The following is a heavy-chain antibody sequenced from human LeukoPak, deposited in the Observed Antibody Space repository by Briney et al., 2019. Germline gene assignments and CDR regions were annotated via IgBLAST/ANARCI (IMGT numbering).Heavy chain of an antibody. V-gene: IGHV4-59*01. CDR3: ARSSSVWLDY. J-gene: IGHJ4*02. D-gene: IGHD6-19*01. Sequence: SETLSLTCTVSGGSINNFYWSWIRQPPGKGLEWIGQIYYSGSTNYSPPLKSRVTISVDTSKNQFSLKLSSVTAADTAVYFCARSSSVWLDYWGQGALVTVST. CDR1: GGSINNFY. CDR2: IYYSGST.